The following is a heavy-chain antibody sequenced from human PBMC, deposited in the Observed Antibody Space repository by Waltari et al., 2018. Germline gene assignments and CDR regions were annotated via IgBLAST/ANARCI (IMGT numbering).Heavy chain of an antibody. CDR1: GASLSGYS. D-gene: IGHD2-21*01. CDR2: IDQSGTT. J-gene: IGHJ4*02. V-gene: IGHV4-34*02. CDR3: ARSIPRSDF. Sequence: QVQLQQWGAGLLKPSETRSLTCAVYGASLSGYSWRWIRQPPGRGLECIGEIDQSGTTNYNPSLKSRVTMSVDTSKGQFSLRLSSVTAADTAVYYCARSIPRSDFWGQGALVTVSS.